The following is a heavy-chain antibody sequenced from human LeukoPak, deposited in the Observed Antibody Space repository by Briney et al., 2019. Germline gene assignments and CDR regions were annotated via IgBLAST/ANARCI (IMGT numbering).Heavy chain of an antibody. CDR3: ARGITGTTGYYYYMDV. CDR2: IYYSGST. Sequence: PSETLSLTCAVSGGSISSGGYSWSWIRQPPGKGLEWIGYIYYSGSTNYNPSLKSRVTISVDTSKNQFSLKLSSVTAADTAVYYCARGITGTTGYYYYMDVWGKGTTVTISS. D-gene: IGHD1-20*01. J-gene: IGHJ6*03. CDR1: GGSISSGGYS. V-gene: IGHV4-61*08.